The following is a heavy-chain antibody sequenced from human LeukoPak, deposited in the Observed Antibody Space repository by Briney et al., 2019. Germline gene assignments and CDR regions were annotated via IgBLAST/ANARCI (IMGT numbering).Heavy chain of an antibody. CDR3: ARSATHRLVWTDRSVWLPLDY. D-gene: IGHD5-18*01. J-gene: IGHJ4*02. CDR2: ISAYNGNT. Sequence: ASVKVSCKASGYTFTNYGLSWVRQAPGQGLEWMGRISAYNGNTNYAQKFQGRVTMTTDTSTNTAYMELRSPRSDDTAVYYCARSATHRLVWTDRSVWLPLDYWGQGTLVTVSS. CDR1: GYTFTNYG. V-gene: IGHV1-18*01.